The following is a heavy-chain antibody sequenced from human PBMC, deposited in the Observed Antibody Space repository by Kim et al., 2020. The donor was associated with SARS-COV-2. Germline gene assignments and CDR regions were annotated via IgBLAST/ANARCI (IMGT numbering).Heavy chain of an antibody. J-gene: IGHJ6*02. CDR2: ISAYNGNT. CDR3: ARVGRHYYGSGSYFGGMDV. Sequence: ASVKVSCKASGYTFTSYGISWVRQAPGQGLEWMGWISAYNGNTNYAQKLQGRVTMTTDTSTSTAYMELRSLRSDDTAVYYCARVGRHYYGSGSYFGGMDVWGQGTTVTVSS. D-gene: IGHD3-10*01. V-gene: IGHV1-18*01. CDR1: GYTFTSYG.